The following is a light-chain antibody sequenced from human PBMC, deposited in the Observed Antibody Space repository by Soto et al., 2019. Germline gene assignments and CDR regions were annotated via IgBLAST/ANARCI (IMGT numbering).Light chain of an antibody. Sequence: EIAFTQSPCTLSLSPSERSTLSCRASQSVSNSYLAWYQQKPGQAPRLLIYGASTRATGIPDRFSGSGSGTDFTLTISRLEPEDFAVYYCQQYGSPSWTFGQGTKVDIK. J-gene: IGKJ1*01. CDR2: GAS. CDR3: QQYGSPSWT. V-gene: IGKV3-20*01. CDR1: QSVSNSY.